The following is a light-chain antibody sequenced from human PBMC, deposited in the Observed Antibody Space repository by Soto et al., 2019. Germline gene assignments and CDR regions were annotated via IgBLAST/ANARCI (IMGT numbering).Light chain of an antibody. CDR1: SSDVGGYNY. V-gene: IGLV2-14*01. J-gene: IGLJ1*01. CDR3: STYTGSSTLV. Sequence: QSALTQPASVSGSPGQSITISCTGTSSDVGGYNYVSWYQQYPGKAPKLMIYEVSNRPSGVSNRFSGSKSGNTASLTISGLQADDEAEYYCSTYTGSSTLVFGTGTKVTVL. CDR2: EVS.